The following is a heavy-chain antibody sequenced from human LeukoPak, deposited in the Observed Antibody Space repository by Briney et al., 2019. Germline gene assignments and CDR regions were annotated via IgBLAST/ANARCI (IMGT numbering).Heavy chain of an antibody. CDR1: GGSISSYY. Sequence: SETLSLTCTVSGGSISSYYWSWIRQPPGKGLEWIGYIYYSGSTNYNPSLKSRVSISVDTSKNQFSLKLSSVTAADTAVYYCARAPHDFWSGYQNWFDPWGQGTLVTVSS. V-gene: IGHV4-59*08. J-gene: IGHJ5*02. CDR3: ARAPHDFWSGYQNWFDP. CDR2: IYYSGST. D-gene: IGHD3-3*01.